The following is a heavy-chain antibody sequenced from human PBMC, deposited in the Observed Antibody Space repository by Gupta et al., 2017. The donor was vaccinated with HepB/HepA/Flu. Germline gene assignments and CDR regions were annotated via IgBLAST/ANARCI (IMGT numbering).Heavy chain of an antibody. CDR1: RYTFTGYY. V-gene: IGHV1-2*02. CDR2: INPNSGDT. Sequence: QVQLVQSGAEVKKPGASVQVSCKASRYTFTGYYMHWVRQAPGQGLEWMGWINPNSGDTNYAQRVQGRVTMTRDMPISTAYMELSRLRSDDTAVYYCAREDYCSTSSCSNDFWGQGTLVIVSS. CDR3: AREDYCSTSSCSNDF. J-gene: IGHJ4*02. D-gene: IGHD2-2*01.